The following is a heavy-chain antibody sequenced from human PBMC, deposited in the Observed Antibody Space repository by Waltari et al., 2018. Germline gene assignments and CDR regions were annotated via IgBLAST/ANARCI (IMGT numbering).Heavy chain of an antibody. CDR1: GFTFSSYA. J-gene: IGHJ4*02. V-gene: IGHV3-23*01. Sequence: EVQLLESGGGLVQPGGSLRLSCAASGFTFSSYAMSWVCQAPGKGLEWVSAISGSGGSTYYADSVKGRFTISRDNSKNTLYLQMNSLRAEDTAVYYCASRDTYYYDSSGYYPIDYWGQGTLVTVSS. D-gene: IGHD3-22*01. CDR3: ASRDTYYYDSSGYYPIDY. CDR2: ISGSGGST.